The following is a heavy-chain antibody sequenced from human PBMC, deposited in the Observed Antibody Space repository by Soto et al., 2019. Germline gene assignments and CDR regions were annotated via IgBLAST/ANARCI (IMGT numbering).Heavy chain of an antibody. CDR3: ATRITIIRGGYN. J-gene: IGHJ4*02. CDR2: INHSGIT. CDR1: RDSFSGYY. V-gene: IGHV4-34*01. D-gene: IGHD3-10*01. Sequence: SATLSLTWAGYRDSFSGYYWSWIRQPPGKGLEWIGEINHSGITNYNPSLKSRVTISVDTSKNQFSLNLNSVTAADTAVYYCATRITIIRGGYNWGQGTLVTVSS.